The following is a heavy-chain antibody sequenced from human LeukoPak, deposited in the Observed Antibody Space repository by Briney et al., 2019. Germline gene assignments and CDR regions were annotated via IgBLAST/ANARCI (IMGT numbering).Heavy chain of an antibody. CDR2: ISNDGSGT. J-gene: IGHJ4*02. D-gene: IGHD3-22*01. V-gene: IGHV3-23*01. CDR1: GFIFNNYG. CDR3: AKGSSGYFFDL. Sequence: QTGGSLRLSCTASGFIFNNYGLIWVRQAPGKGLEWVSAISNDGSGTNYADFVKGRFTISRDNSKNTLFLQMNSLRAEDTALYYCAKGSSGYFFDLWGQGTLVTVSS.